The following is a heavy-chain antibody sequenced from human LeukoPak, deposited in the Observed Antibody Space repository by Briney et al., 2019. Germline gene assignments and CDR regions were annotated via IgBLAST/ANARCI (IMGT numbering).Heavy chain of an antibody. CDR1: GFTFSNHG. CDR3: ARDLAWGAFDY. CDR2: VSPPGGGT. D-gene: IGHD7-27*01. J-gene: IGHJ4*02. V-gene: IGHV3-23*01. Sequence: PGGSLRLSCAASGFTFSNHGMNWVRQAPGKGLEWLSGVSPPGGGTYYADSVKGRFTISRDDSKNTLSLQMNSLRVEDTAVYHCARDLAWGAFDYWGQGTLVTVPS.